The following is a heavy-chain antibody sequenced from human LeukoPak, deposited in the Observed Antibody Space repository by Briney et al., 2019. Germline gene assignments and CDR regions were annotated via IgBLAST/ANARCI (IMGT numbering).Heavy chain of an antibody. CDR1: GFTFDDYA. D-gene: IGHD3-22*01. J-gene: IGHJ4*02. CDR2: IGWNSGSI. CDR3: AKDLRYYDSSGGFDY. Sequence: GGSLRLSCAASGFTFDDYAMHWVRQAPGKGLEWVSGIGWNSGSIGYADSVKGRVTISRDNAKNSLYLQMNSLRAEDTALYYCAKDLRYYDSSGGFDYWVQGTLVTVSS. V-gene: IGHV3-9*01.